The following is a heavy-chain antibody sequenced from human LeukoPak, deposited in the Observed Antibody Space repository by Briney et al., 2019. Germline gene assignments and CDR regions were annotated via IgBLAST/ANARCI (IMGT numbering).Heavy chain of an antibody. V-gene: IGHV1-69*06. CDR1: GGTFSSYA. D-gene: IGHD5-18*01. CDR3: ARGAALQLWLSY. Sequence: SVKVSCKASGGTFSSYAISWVRQAPGQGLQWMGGIIPIFGTANYAQKFQGRVTITADKSTSTAYMELSSLRSEDTAVYYCARGAALQLWLSYWGQGTLVTVSS. J-gene: IGHJ4*02. CDR2: IIPIFGTA.